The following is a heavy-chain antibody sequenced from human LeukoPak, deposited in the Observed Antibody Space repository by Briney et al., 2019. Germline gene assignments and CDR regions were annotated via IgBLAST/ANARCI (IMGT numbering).Heavy chain of an antibody. CDR3: ARGPYCSSTSCYHPGFDY. D-gene: IGHD2-2*01. CDR1: GGSISSYY. J-gene: IGHJ4*02. V-gene: IGHV4-59*12. Sequence: PSETLSLTCTVSGGSISSYYWSWIRQPPGKGLEWIGYIYYSGSTNYNPSLKSRVTISVDTSKNQFSLKLSSVTAADTAVYYCARGPYCSSTSCYHPGFDYWGQGTLVTVSS. CDR2: IYYSGST.